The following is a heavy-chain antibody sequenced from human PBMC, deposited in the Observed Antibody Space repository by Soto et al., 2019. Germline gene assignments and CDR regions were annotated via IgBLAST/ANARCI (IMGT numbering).Heavy chain of an antibody. V-gene: IGHV2-5*02. CDR3: AHLIYVAVSGTRDVFDI. J-gene: IGHJ3*02. Sequence: QITLKESGPTLVKPTQTLTLTCTFSGFSLTTSGVAVGWIRQPPGKALEWLALIYWDDDKRYSPSLKNRLTITKDTSKNQAVLTMTNMDPVDTATYFCAHLIYVAVSGTRDVFDIWGQGTMVTVSS. CDR1: GFSLTTSGVA. D-gene: IGHD6-19*01. CDR2: IYWDDDK.